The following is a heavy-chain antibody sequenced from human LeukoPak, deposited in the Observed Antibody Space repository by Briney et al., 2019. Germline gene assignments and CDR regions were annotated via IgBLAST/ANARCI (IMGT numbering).Heavy chain of an antibody. Sequence: SETLSLTCTVSGGSISSGGYYWSWIRQHPGKGLEWIGYIYYSGSTYYNPSLKSRVTISVDTSKNQFSLKLSSVTAADTAVYYCARVSSGWYKEGYYFDYWGQGTLVTVSS. CDR2: IYYSGST. CDR3: ARVSSGWYKEGYYFDY. J-gene: IGHJ4*02. V-gene: IGHV4-31*03. CDR1: GGSISSGGYY. D-gene: IGHD6-19*01.